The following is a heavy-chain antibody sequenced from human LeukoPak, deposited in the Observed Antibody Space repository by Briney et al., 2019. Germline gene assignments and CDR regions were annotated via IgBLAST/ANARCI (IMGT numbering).Heavy chain of an antibody. CDR2: IHYSGST. CDR3: ASERKELPAFFDY. J-gene: IGHJ4*02. Sequence: SETLSLTCTVSGGSISSSSYYWGWIRQPPGKGLEWIGSIHYSGSTYNNPSLNSRVTISVDMSKNQLSLKLSSVTAADTAVYHCASERKELPAFFDYWGQGALVTVSS. CDR1: GGSISSSSYY. V-gene: IGHV4-39*01. D-gene: IGHD1-7*01.